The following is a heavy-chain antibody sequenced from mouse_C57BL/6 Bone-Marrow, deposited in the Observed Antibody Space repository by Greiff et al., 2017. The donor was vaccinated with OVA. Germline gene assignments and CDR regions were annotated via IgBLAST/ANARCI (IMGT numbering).Heavy chain of an antibody. CDR1: GYTFTSYV. D-gene: IGHD1-3*01. CDR2: IYPYNDGT. V-gene: IGHV1-14*01. Sequence: VQLQQSGPELVKPGASVKMSCKASGYTFTSYVMHWVKQKPGQGLEWIGYIYPYNDGTKSNEKFEGKATLTSDKSSSTAYMELSSLTSEDSAGSRKGYWYFDVWGTGTTVTVSS. J-gene: IGHJ1*03. CDR3: GYWYFDV.